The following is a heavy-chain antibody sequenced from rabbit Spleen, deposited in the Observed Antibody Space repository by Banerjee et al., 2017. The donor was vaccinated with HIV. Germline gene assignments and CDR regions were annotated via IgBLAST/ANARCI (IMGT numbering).Heavy chain of an antibody. Sequence: QSLEESGGGLVKPGASLTLTCKASGFDFNSGYDMCWVRQAPGKGLEWIASTHAGSSGATYSATWAKGRFTISKTSSTTVTLQMTSLTVADTATYFCARDAGTSFSTYGMDLWGPGTLVTVS. CDR2: THAGSSGAT. J-gene: IGHJ6*01. V-gene: IGHV1S40*01. CDR1: GFDFNSGYD. CDR3: ARDAGTSFSTYGMDL. D-gene: IGHD8-1*01.